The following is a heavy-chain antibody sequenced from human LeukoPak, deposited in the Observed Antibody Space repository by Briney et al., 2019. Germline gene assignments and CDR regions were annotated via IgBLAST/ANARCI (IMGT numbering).Heavy chain of an antibody. CDR3: ARGRRPYSSGLCYFDY. CDR1: GYTFTSYD. V-gene: IGHV1-8*01. Sequence: ASVTVSCKASGYTFTSYDINWVRQATGQGLEWMGWMNPNSGNIGYAQKFQGRVTMTRNTSISTAYMELSSLRSEDTAVYYCARGRRPYSSGLCYFDYWGQGTLVTVSS. D-gene: IGHD6-19*01. J-gene: IGHJ4*02. CDR2: MNPNSGNI.